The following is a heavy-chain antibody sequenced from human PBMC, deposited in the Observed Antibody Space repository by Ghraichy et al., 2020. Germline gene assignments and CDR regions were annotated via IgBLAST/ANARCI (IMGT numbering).Heavy chain of an antibody. CDR3: AKSDYSNYEGYYYYYMDV. D-gene: IGHD4-11*01. CDR1: GFTFSSYA. CDR2: ISGRGGST. V-gene: IGHV3-23*01. Sequence: GGSLRLSCAASGFTFSSYAMSWVRRAPGKGREGVSAISGRGGSTYYADSVKGRFTISRDNSKNTLYLQMNSLRAEDTAVYYCAKSDYSNYEGYYYYYMDVWGKGTTVTVSS. J-gene: IGHJ6*03.